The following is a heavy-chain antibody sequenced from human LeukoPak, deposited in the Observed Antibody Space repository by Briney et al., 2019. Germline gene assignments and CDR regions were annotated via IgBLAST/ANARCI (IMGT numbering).Heavy chain of an antibody. J-gene: IGHJ4*02. CDR1: GGTFSSYA. Sequence: SVRVSCKASGGTFSSYAISWVRQAPGQGLEWMGGIIPIFGTANYAQKFQGRVTITADKSTSTAYMELSSLRSEDTAVYYCARELNYYGSGSYSGYFDYWGQGTLVTVSS. D-gene: IGHD3-10*01. CDR2: IIPIFGTA. CDR3: ARELNYYGSGSYSGYFDY. V-gene: IGHV1-69*06.